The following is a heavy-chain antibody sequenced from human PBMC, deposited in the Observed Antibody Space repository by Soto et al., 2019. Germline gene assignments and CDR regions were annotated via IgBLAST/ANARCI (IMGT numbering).Heavy chain of an antibody. CDR3: ARQQSGSGNSNFDF. Sequence: PGESLKISCQAFEYSFPIYWISWVRQKPGGGLEWMGRIDPSDSFATYSPSFQGHVTISADKSTRTVYLEWRSLQASDTATYYCARQQSGSGNSNFDFWGQGTPVTVS. CDR2: IDPSDSFA. J-gene: IGHJ4*02. V-gene: IGHV5-10-1*01. CDR1: EYSFPIYW. D-gene: IGHD3-10*01.